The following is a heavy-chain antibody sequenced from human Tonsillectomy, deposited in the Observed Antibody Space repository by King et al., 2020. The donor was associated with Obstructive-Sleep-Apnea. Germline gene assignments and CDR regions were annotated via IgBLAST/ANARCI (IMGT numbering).Heavy chain of an antibody. J-gene: IGHJ4*02. CDR1: GGSVSSGRYY. V-gene: IGHV4-61*01. Sequence: QLQESGPGLVKPSETLSLTCTVSGGSVSSGRYYWSWIRQPPGKGLEWIGYIYYSGSTNYNPSLKSRVTISVDTSKNQFSLKLSSVTAADPAVYYCASASLVVVTAILGYYFDYWGQGTLVTVSS. CDR2: IYYSGST. D-gene: IGHD2-21*02. CDR3: ASASLVVVTAILGYYFDY.